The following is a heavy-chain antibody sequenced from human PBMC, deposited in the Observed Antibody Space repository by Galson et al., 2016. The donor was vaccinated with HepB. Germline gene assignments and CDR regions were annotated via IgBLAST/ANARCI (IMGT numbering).Heavy chain of an antibody. V-gene: IGHV3-7*03. CDR2: IKEDGSKI. Sequence: SLRLSCAASGFTFSRFWMNWVRQAPGKGLEWVASIKEDGSKIFYVDSVKGRFTMSRDNVEESVSLQMNSLRAEDTAVYYCAKYGDEAGWNFHHWGQGTLVTVSS. J-gene: IGHJ1*01. D-gene: IGHD6-19*01. CDR1: GFTFSRFW. CDR3: AKYGDEAGWNFHH.